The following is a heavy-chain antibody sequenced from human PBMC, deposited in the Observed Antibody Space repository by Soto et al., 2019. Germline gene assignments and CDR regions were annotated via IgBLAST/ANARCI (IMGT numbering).Heavy chain of an antibody. CDR2: ISSSSSYI. J-gene: IGHJ4*02. D-gene: IGHD3-9*01. CDR3: ARDRPDYDILTGYYDY. Sequence: GGSLRLSCAASGFTFSSYSMNWVRQAPGKGLEWVSSISSSSSYIYYADSVKGRFTISRDNAKNSLYLQMNSLRAEDTAVYYCARDRPDYDILTGYYDYWGRGTLVTVSS. V-gene: IGHV3-21*01. CDR1: GFTFSSYS.